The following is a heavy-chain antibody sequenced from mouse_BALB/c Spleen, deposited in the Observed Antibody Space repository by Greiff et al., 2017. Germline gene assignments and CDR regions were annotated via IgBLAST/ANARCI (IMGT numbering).Heavy chain of an antibody. D-gene: IGHD2-1*01. CDR3: ARGVGNYDFDV. CDR1: GFTFSSYG. Sequence: EVKLVESGGDLVKPGGSLKLSCAASGFTFSSYGMSWVRQTPDKRLEWVATISSGGSYTYYPDSVKGRFTISRDNAKNTLYLQMSSLKSEDTAMYYCARGVGNYDFDVWGAGTTVTVSS. CDR2: ISSGGSYT. J-gene: IGHJ1*01. V-gene: IGHV5-6*02.